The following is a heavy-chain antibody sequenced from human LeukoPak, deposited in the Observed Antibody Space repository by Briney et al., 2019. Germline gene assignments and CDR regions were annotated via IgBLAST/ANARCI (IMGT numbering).Heavy chain of an antibody. Sequence: TSETLSLTCTVSGDSFTSVTDYWAWIRQPPGKGLEWIATGDYSGGTYYNPSLESRVAISADMSKNQISLQLTSVTGADTAVYYCAGERGEEYSSGWYKTNFFYNWGQGIRVTVSS. V-gene: IGHV4-39*07. J-gene: IGHJ4*02. CDR2: GDYSGGT. CDR1: GDSFTSVTDY. CDR3: AGERGEEYSSGWYKTNFFYN. D-gene: IGHD6-19*01.